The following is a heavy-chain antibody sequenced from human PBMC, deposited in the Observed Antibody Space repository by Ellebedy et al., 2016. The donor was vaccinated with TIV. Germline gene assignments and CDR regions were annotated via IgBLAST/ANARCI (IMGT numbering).Heavy chain of an antibody. Sequence: MPGGSLRLSCTVSGGPIRSSSYYWGWIRQPPGKGLEWIGSIYYSGSTNYNPSLKSRVTISVDTSKNQFSLKLSSVTAADTAVYYCARCSIWSGLDYWGQGTLVTVSS. CDR3: ARCSIWSGLDY. CDR1: GGPIRSSSYY. J-gene: IGHJ4*02. D-gene: IGHD3-3*01. CDR2: IYYSGST. V-gene: IGHV4-39*07.